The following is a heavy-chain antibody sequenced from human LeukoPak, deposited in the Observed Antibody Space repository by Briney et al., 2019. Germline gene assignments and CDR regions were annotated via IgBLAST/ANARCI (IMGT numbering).Heavy chain of an antibody. Sequence: SGTLSLTCAVYGGSFSGYYWSWIRQPPGKGLEWIGSIYYSGSTYYNPSLKSRVTISVDTSKNQFSLKLSSVTAADTAVYYCARLNTVMAASFDYWGQGTLVTVSS. D-gene: IGHD4-11*01. V-gene: IGHV4-34*01. CDR2: IYYSGST. CDR1: GGSFSGYY. CDR3: ARLNTVMAASFDY. J-gene: IGHJ4*02.